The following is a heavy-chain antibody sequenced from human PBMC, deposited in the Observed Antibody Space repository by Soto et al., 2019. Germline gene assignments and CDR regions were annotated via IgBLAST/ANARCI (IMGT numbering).Heavy chain of an antibody. CDR1: GGSISSGGYY. CDR3: ARVKYRKEGPYGSGSPTPMPNWFDP. CDR2: IYYSGST. J-gene: IGHJ5*02. D-gene: IGHD3-10*01. Sequence: SETLSLTCTVSGGSISSGGYYWSWIRQHPGKGLEWIGYIYYSGSTYYNPSLKSRVTISVDASRNQFSLKLSSVTVADTAVYYCARVKYRKEGPYGSGSPTPMPNWFDPWGQGTLVTVSS. V-gene: IGHV4-31*03.